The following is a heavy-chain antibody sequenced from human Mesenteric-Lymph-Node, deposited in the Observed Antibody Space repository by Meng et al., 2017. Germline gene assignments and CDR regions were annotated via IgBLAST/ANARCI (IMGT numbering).Heavy chain of an antibody. J-gene: IGHJ4*02. CDR3: ATSSSYATYYD. V-gene: IGHV3-72*01. D-gene: IGHD2-2*01. CDR1: GVTLSHFY. CDR2: MRTKDTSHTT. Sequence: GESLKISCAASGVTLSHFYMDWVRQAPGKGLEWVGRMRTKDTSHTTEYAASVKGRFTISRDDSKNSLFLQMDSLRTEDTAVYFCATSSSYATYYDWGQGTLVTVSS.